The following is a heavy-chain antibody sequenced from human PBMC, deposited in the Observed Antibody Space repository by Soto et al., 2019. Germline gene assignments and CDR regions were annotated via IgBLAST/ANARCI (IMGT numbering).Heavy chain of an antibody. Sequence: SETLSLTCTVSGGSISSGGYYWSWIRQHPGKGLEWIGYIYYSGSTYYNPSLKSRVTISVDTSKNQFSLKLSSVTAADTAVYYCARDLGSSWLNWFDPWGQGTLVTVYS. V-gene: IGHV4-31*03. J-gene: IGHJ5*02. D-gene: IGHD6-13*01. CDR2: IYYSGST. CDR1: GGSISSGGYY. CDR3: ARDLGSSWLNWFDP.